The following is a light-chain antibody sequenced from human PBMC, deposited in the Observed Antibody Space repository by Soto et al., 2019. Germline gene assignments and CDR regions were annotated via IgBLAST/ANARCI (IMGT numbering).Light chain of an antibody. V-gene: IGKV4-1*01. J-gene: IGKJ1*01. Sequence: DIVMTQSPDSLAVSLGEGATINCKSRQSLLYSSNNKNYLAWYQQKAGQPPKLLIYWASTRESGVPDRFSGSGSGTDFTLTISSLQAEDVAVYYCQQHYNTPWTFGQGTKVDIK. CDR2: WAS. CDR3: QQHYNTPWT. CDR1: QSLLYSSNNKNY.